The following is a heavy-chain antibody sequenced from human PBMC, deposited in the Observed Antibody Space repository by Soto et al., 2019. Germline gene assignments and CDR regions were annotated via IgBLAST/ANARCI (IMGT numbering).Heavy chain of an antibody. J-gene: IGHJ5*02. D-gene: IGHD3-9*01. CDR2: ISSSGSTI. CDR3: ARSHDILTGYSWGGHRNWFDP. CDR1: GFTFSDYY. V-gene: IGHV3-11*01. Sequence: PGGSLRLSCAASGFTFSDYYMSWIRQAPGKGLEWVSYISSSGSTIYYADSVKGRFTISRDNAKNSLYLQMNSLRAEDTAVYYCARSHDILTGYSWGGHRNWFDPWGQGTLVTVSS.